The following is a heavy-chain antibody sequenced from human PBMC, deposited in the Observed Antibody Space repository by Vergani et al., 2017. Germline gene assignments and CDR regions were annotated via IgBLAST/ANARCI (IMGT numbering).Heavy chain of an antibody. J-gene: IGHJ5*01. CDR3: ARARCSGTCYMSNWLDS. CDR1: GFSFNSYW. D-gene: IGHD2-15*01. Sequence: DVHLAESGGGFFQPGGSLRLSCSASGFSFNSYWMHWVRQVPGKGLLWVSRIKSDGSITAYADSVKGRFTISRDNAQNTLYLQMNSLRVEDTGVYYCARARCSGTCYMSNWLDSWGQGTLGTVSS. CDR2: IKSDGSIT. V-gene: IGHV3-74*03.